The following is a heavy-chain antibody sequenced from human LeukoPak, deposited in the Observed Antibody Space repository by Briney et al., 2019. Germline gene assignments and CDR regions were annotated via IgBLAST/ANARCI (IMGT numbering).Heavy chain of an antibody. CDR2: INTNGANT. V-gene: IGHV3-64*05. CDR3: AKVLKSGYYNELDY. CDR1: GFTFKSYA. Sequence: GGSLRLSCSASGFTFKSYAMHWVRQAPGKGLEYVSSINTNGANTYYADSVKGRFTISRDNSRNTVYVQMNSLTPEDTAVYYCAKVLKSGYYNELDYWGQGTLVTVSS. J-gene: IGHJ4*02. D-gene: IGHD3-3*01.